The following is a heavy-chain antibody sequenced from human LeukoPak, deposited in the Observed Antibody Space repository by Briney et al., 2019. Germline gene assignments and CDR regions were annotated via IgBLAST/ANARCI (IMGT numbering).Heavy chain of an antibody. Sequence: GGSLRLSCAASGFTFSSYAMHWVRQAPGKGLEWVAVISYDGSNKYYADSVKGRFTISRDNSKNTLYLQMNSLRAEDTAVYYCARDLLDTAMGNWGQGTLVTVSS. V-gene: IGHV3-30*04. J-gene: IGHJ4*02. CDR1: GFTFSSYA. D-gene: IGHD5-18*01. CDR2: ISYDGSNK. CDR3: ARDLLDTAMGN.